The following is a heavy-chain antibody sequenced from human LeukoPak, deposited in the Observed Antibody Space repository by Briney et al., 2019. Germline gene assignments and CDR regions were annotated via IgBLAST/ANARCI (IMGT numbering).Heavy chain of an antibody. J-gene: IGHJ6*03. D-gene: IGHD3-16*02. Sequence: SETLSLTCIVSGGSISSYYSSWIRQPAGKGLEWVGHIYTNGSTNYYRYLERRVPIPVDKSKKHLSPKLSYVTAADTAVYYCGRGVSFSPDYYYMDVWGKGTTVTVSS. CDR1: GGSISSYY. V-gene: IGHV4-4*07. CDR2: IYTNGST. CDR3: GRGVSFSPDYYYMDV.